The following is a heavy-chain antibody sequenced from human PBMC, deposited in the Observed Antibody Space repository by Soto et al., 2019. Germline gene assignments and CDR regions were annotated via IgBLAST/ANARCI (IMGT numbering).Heavy chain of an antibody. CDR3: AKDVIRYTSRWFDT. J-gene: IGHJ5*02. V-gene: IGHV3-23*01. D-gene: IGHD3-16*02. Sequence: EVQLLESGGGLVQPGGSLILSCAASGFTFRSYGMSWVRQAPGKGLEWVSGITGSGGSTYYADSVKGRFTISRDNSKNTVYLQMNSLRAEDTAVYYCAKDVIRYTSRWFDTWGQGTLVSVSS. CDR1: GFTFRSYG. CDR2: ITGSGGST.